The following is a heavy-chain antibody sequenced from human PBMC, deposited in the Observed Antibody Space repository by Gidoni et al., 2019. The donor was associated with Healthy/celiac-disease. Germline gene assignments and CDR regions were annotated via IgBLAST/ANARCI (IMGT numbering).Heavy chain of an antibody. CDR2: IIPIFGTA. V-gene: IGHV1-69*01. CDR1: GGNFSSYA. J-gene: IGHJ6*02. CDR3: ARDWHLGGNYGMDV. Sequence: QVQLVQSGAEVKKPGSSVKVSCTASGGNFSSYAISGVRQAPGQGLEWMGGIIPIFGTANYAQKFQGRVTITADESTSTAYMELSSLRSEDTAVYYCARDWHLGGNYGMDVWGQGTTVTVSS. D-gene: IGHD3-16*01.